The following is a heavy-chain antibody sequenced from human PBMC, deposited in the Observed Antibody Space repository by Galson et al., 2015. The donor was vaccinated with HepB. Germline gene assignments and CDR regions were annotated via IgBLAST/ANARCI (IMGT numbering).Heavy chain of an antibody. J-gene: IGHJ4*02. CDR2: ISSDGTNK. CDR1: GFTFSNSG. V-gene: IGHV3-30*18. CDR3: AKDSGDLFLVYYFDY. Sequence: SLRLSCAASGFTFSNSGMHWVRQAPGKGLEWMAVISSDGTNKYYADSVKGRFTISRDNSKNTLYLQMNSLRAEDTAVYYCAKDSGDLFLVYYFDYWGQGTLVTVSS. D-gene: IGHD3-10*01.